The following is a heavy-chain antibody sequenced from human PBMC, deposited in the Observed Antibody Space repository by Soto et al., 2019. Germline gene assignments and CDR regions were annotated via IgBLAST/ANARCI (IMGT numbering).Heavy chain of an antibody. CDR1: GFTFSSYS. V-gene: IGHV3-21*01. Sequence: LILSCAASGFTFSSYSMNWVRHAPLKGLEWVSSISSSSSYIYYADSVKGRFTISRDNAKNSLYLQMNSLRAEDTAVYYCARGSITIFGVVPRMDVWGQGTTVTVSS. D-gene: IGHD3-3*01. CDR3: ARGSITIFGVVPRMDV. CDR2: ISSSSSYI. J-gene: IGHJ6*02.